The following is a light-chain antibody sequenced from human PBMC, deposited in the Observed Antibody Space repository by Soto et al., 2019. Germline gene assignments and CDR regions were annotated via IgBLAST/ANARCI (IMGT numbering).Light chain of an antibody. CDR1: TGPVTGDNY. CDR2: DTY. V-gene: IGLV7-46*01. Sequence: QAVVTQEPSLTVSPGGTVTLTCASSTGPVTGDNYPFWFQQNPGKAPRTLIFDTYNKLSWTPARFSGSLLGGVAALTLSDAQHEDEYDYNSFPSNSGDLVFGTGTQLTVL. J-gene: IGLJ2*01. CDR3: FPSNSGDLV.